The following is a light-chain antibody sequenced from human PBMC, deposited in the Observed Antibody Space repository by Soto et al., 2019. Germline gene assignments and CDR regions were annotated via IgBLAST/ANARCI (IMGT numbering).Light chain of an antibody. J-gene: IGKJ1*01. CDR2: TAS. CDR1: QSISTW. V-gene: IGKV1-5*03. Sequence: DIQMTQSPSTLSASVGDRVTITCRASQSISTWLAWYQQKPGKAPNLLMYTASSLESGVPSRFSGSGSGTDFTLTISGLQPDDFATYYCQQYNSYPWTFGQGTKVEIK. CDR3: QQYNSYPWT.